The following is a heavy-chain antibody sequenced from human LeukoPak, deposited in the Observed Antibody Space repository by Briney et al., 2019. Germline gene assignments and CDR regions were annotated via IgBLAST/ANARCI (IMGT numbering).Heavy chain of an antibody. J-gene: IGHJ4*02. CDR2: ISSTGAYI. CDR3: ATTYYYGSGSSYSPYFDS. Sequence: KSGGSLRLSCAASGLTFSPYSMNWVRQPPGKGLEWVSSISSTGAYINYADSVKGRFTISRDNAKNSLYLQMNGLRAEDTAVYYCATTYYYGSGSSYSPYFDSWGQGTLVTVSS. V-gene: IGHV3-21*01. CDR1: GLTFSPYS. D-gene: IGHD3-10*01.